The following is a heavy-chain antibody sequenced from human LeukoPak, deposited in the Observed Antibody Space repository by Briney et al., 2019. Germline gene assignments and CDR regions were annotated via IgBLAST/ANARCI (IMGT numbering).Heavy chain of an antibody. CDR2: ISAYNGNT. D-gene: IGHD3-10*02. J-gene: IGHJ4*02. CDR1: GYTFTGYY. V-gene: IGHV1-18*04. CDR3: AKNLFGELSEFDY. Sequence: ASVNVSCKPSGYTFTGYYMHWVRQAPGQGLEWMGWISAYNGNTNYAQKLQGRVTMTTDTSTSTAYMELRSLRSDDTAVYYCAKNLFGELSEFDYWGQGTLVTVSS.